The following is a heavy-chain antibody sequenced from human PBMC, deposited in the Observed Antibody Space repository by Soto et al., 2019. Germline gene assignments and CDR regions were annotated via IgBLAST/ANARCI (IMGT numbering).Heavy chain of an antibody. D-gene: IGHD3-10*01. V-gene: IGHV1-3*01. Sequence: ASVKVSCKASGYSFANYTIHWVRQAPGQGLEWMGWLNPDTASTKFSPKFQGRVIITRDKSANTAFMQLTSLTSEDTALYYCAGGDGYYGSGAYYRGYFDHWGLGTLVTVSS. CDR2: LNPDTAST. CDR1: GYSFANYT. CDR3: AGGDGYYGSGAYYRGYFDH. J-gene: IGHJ4*02.